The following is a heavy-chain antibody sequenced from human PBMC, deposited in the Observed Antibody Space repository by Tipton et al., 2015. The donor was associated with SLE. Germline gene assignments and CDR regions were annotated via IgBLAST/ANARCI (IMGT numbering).Heavy chain of an antibody. D-gene: IGHD6-6*01. CDR2: IYYSGST. Sequence: TLSLTCAVYGGSFSSYYWSWIRQPPGKGLEWIGYIYYSGSTNYNPSLKSRVTISVDTSKNQFSLKLSSVTAADTAVYYCARRQEQLVRGYFDYWGQGTLVTVSS. CDR3: ARRQEQLVRGYFDY. CDR1: GGSFSSYY. J-gene: IGHJ4*02. V-gene: IGHV4-59*12.